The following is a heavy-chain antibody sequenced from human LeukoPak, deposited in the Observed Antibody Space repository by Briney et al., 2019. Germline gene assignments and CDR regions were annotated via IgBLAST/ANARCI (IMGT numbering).Heavy chain of an antibody. D-gene: IGHD2-21*02. CDR3: ARGQMKIVVVTAPSWFDP. Sequence: TPSETLSLTCAVYGGSFSGYYWSWIRQPPGKGLEWIGEVNHSGSTNYNPSLKSRVTISVDTSKNQFSLKLSSVTAADTAVHYCARGQMKIVVVTAPSWFDPWGQGTLVTVSS. CDR2: VNHSGST. CDR1: GGSFSGYY. V-gene: IGHV4-34*01. J-gene: IGHJ5*02.